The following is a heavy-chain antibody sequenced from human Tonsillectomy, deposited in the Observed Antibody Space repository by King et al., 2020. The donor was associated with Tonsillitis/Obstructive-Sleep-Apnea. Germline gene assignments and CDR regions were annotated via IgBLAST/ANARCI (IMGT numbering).Heavy chain of an antibody. Sequence: QLVQSGGGLVQPGTSLRLSCAASGFIFSSYSMNWVRQAPGKGLEWVSYISISSTTISYADSVKGRFTISRDNAKNSLYLQMNSLRDEDPAVYYCATRGGGHSYMDVWGKGTTVTVSS. CDR3: ATRGGGHSYMDV. CDR1: GFIFSSYS. J-gene: IGHJ6*03. CDR2: ISISSTTI. V-gene: IGHV3-48*02. D-gene: IGHD3-10*01.